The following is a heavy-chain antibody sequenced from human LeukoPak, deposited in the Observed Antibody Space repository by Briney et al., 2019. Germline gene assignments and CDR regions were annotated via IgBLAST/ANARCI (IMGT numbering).Heavy chain of an antibody. CDR3: ARAPMVRGVMMIYYYYYMDV. D-gene: IGHD3-10*01. Sequence: ASVKVSCKASGYTFTSYYMHWVRQAPGQGLEWMGIINPSGGSTSYAQKFQGRVTMTRDMSTSTDYMELSSLRSEDTAVYYCARAPMVRGVMMIYYYYYMDVWGKGTTVTVSS. J-gene: IGHJ6*03. V-gene: IGHV1-46*01. CDR1: GYTFTSYY. CDR2: INPSGGST.